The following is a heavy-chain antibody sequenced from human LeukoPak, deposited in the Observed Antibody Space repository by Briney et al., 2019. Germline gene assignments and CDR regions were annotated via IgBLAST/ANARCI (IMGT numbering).Heavy chain of an antibody. D-gene: IGHD5-18*01. J-gene: IGHJ4*02. CDR1: GGSISSYY. Sequence: SETLSLSCTVSGGSISSYYWSWIRQPPGKGLEWIGYIYYSGSTNYNPSLKSRVTISVDTSKNQFSLKLSSVTAADTAVYYCAGSYSYGYRYWGQGTLVTVSS. V-gene: IGHV4-59*01. CDR2: IYYSGST. CDR3: AGSYSYGYRY.